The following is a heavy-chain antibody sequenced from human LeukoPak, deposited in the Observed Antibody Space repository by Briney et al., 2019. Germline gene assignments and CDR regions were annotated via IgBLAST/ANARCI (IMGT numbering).Heavy chain of an antibody. D-gene: IGHD3-3*01. CDR1: GGSFSGYY. J-gene: IGHJ2*01. V-gene: IGHV4-34*01. CDR2: INHSGST. CDR3: ARGKNRFLSSPWYFDL. Sequence: TSETLSLTCAVYGGSFSGYYWSWIRQPPGKGLEWIGEINHSGSTNYNPSLKSRVTISVDTSKNQFSLKLSSVTAADTAVYYCARGKNRFLSSPWYFDLWGRGTLVTVSS.